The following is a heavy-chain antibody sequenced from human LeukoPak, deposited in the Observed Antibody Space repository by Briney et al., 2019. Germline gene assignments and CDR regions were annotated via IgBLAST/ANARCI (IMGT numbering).Heavy chain of an antibody. D-gene: IGHD2-15*01. CDR2: ISSSGSTI. Sequence: GGSLRLSCAASAFTFSDYYMSWIRQAPGKGLEWVSYISSSGSTIYYADHVKGRFTISRDNAKTSLYLQMNSLRAEDTAVHYCARDQGRYCSGGSCSLFDYWGQGTLVTVSS. J-gene: IGHJ4*02. CDR3: ARDQGRYCSGGSCSLFDY. V-gene: IGHV3-11*04. CDR1: AFTFSDYY.